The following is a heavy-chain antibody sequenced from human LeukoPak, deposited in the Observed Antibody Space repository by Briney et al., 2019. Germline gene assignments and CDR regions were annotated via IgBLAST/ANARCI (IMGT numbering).Heavy chain of an antibody. J-gene: IGHJ4*02. CDR1: GGSFRGYY. Sequence: PSETLSLTCAVYGGSFRGYYWSWIRQPPGKGLEWIGEINHSGSTNYNPSLKSRVTISVDTSKNQFSLKLSSVTAADTAVYYCARLSWYYGSGSYYSPFDYWGQGTLVTVSS. CDR3: ARLSWYYGSGSYYSPFDY. V-gene: IGHV4-34*01. D-gene: IGHD3-10*01. CDR2: INHSGST.